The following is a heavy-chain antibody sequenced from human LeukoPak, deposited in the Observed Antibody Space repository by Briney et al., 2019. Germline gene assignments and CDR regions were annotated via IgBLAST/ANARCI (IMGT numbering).Heavy chain of an antibody. D-gene: IGHD3-3*01. CDR1: GFTFNDYY. CDR3: ARDRNPDFWSGYFMDV. Sequence: PGGSLRLSCAASGFTFNDYYMTWIRQAPGKGLEWVSYISSTGTYTNYADSVKGRFTISRDNSKNTLYLQMNSLRAEDTAVYYCARDRNPDFWSGYFMDVWGQGTTVTVSS. V-gene: IGHV3-11*05. J-gene: IGHJ6*02. CDR2: ISSTGTYT.